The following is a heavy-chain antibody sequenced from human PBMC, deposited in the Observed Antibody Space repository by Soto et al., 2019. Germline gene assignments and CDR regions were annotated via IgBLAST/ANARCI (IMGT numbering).Heavy chain of an antibody. Sequence: PGGPLRLSCAASGVTFRSFWMHWVRQAPGKGLVWVSRINSDGSSTSYADSVKGRLTISSDNAKNTPYLQMHSLRAEDTAVYYCVRDWYTRGWYYFDYWGKGTLVTVS. D-gene: IGHD6-19*01. CDR2: INSDGSST. CDR3: VRDWYTRGWYYFDY. J-gene: IGHJ4*02. CDR1: GVTFRSFW. V-gene: IGHV3-74*01.